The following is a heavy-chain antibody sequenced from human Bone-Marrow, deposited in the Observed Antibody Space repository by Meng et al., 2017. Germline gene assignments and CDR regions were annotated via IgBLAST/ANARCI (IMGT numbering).Heavy chain of an antibody. D-gene: IGHD4-11*01. CDR3: ARYTDYNSGITTHLDY. V-gene: IGHV4-59*08. Sequence: QVQLQESGPGLVKPSETLSLTCTVSGGSLNSYSWSWIRQPPGKGLEWIGYIHYNGVNNCNPSLKSRVTTSVDTSKNQFSLKLSSVTAADTAVYYCARYTDYNSGITTHLDYWGQGILVTVSS. J-gene: IGHJ4*02. CDR1: GGSLNSYS. CDR2: IHYNGVN.